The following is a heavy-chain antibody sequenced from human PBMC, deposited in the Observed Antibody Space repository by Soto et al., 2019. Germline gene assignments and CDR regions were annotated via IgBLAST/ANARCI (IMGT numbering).Heavy chain of an antibody. CDR3: ARDKHVGNYFDY. J-gene: IGHJ4*02. CDR2: IHYSGST. V-gene: IGHV4-31*03. Sequence: PSETLSLTCTVSGGSISSGGYYWSWIRQHPGKGLEWIGYIHYSGSTYYNPSLKSRVTISVDTSKNQFSLKLSSVTAADTAVYYCARDKHVGNYFDYWGQGTLVTVSS. CDR1: GGSISSGGYY.